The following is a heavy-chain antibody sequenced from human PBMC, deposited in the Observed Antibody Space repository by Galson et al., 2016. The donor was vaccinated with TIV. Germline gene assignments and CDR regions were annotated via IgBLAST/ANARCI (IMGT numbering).Heavy chain of an antibody. J-gene: IGHJ3*01. Sequence: LRLSCATSGFSFSLYGMHWVRQAPGKGLEWLAVIRYDDLTTFYADSVKDRFFISRDDSRSTLYLDITSLTIDDTALYYCSTDRLWKDVWDGLGFWGQGTMVTVS. CDR1: GFSFSLYG. V-gene: IGHV3-33*01. D-gene: IGHD1-1*01. CDR2: IRYDDLTT. CDR3: STDRLWKDVWDGLGF.